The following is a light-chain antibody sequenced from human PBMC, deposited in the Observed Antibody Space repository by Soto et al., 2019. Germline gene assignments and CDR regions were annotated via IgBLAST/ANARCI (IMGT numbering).Light chain of an antibody. CDR2: AAS. CDR3: QQYYNWPYS. CDR1: QSISTN. J-gene: IGKJ2*03. V-gene: IGKV3-15*01. Sequence: EIVMTQSPATLSVSPGERATLSCRASQSISTNLAWYQQKPGQAPRLLIYAASAGASGIPARFSGSGSGTDFALIISSLHSEDFAVYYCQQYYNWPYSFGQGTKVDIK.